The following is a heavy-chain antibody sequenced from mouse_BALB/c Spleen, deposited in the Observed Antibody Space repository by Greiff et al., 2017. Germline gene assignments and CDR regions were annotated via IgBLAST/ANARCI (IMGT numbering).Heavy chain of an antibody. Sequence: QVQLQQSGAELARPGASVKLSCKASGYTFTSYWMQWVKQRPGQGLEWIGAIYPGDGDTRYTQKFKGKATLTADKSSSTAYMQLSSLASEDSAVYYGARGGLYGYDGWFAYWGQGTLVTVSA. CDR3: ARGGLYGYDGWFAY. CDR1: GYTFTSYW. J-gene: IGHJ3*01. D-gene: IGHD2-2*01. CDR2: IYPGDGDT. V-gene: IGHV1-87*01.